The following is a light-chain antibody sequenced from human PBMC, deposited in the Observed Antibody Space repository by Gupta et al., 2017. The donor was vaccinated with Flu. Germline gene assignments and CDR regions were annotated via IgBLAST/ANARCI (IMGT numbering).Light chain of an antibody. J-gene: IGKJ4*01. CDR1: QSITTY. CDR3: QQRDNWPPGAT. Sequence: EIVLTQSPATLSLSPGQRATLSCRASQSITTYLSWYQQKPGQAPRLLIYDASKRATGIPDRFSGSGSGTDFTLTISSLEPEDLGVYYCQQRDNWPPGATFGGGTKVEI. CDR2: DAS. V-gene: IGKV3-11*01.